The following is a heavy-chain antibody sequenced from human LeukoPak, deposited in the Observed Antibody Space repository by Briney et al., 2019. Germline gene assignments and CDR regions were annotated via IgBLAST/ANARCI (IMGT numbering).Heavy chain of an antibody. D-gene: IGHD4-17*01. J-gene: IGHJ4*02. Sequence: ASVKVSCKASGYTFTGYYMHWVRQAPGQGLEWMGWINPNSGGTNYAQKFQGRVTMTRDTSISAAYMELSRLRSDDTAVYYCARGKTTVTSFGYWGQGTLVTVSS. CDR2: INPNSGGT. V-gene: IGHV1-2*02. CDR1: GYTFTGYY. CDR3: ARGKTTVTSFGY.